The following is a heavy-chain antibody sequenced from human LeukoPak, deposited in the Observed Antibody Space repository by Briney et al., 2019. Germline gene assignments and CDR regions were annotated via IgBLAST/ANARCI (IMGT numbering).Heavy chain of an antibody. Sequence: GGSLRLSCAASGFTFSSYSMNWVRQAPGKGLEWVSYISSSGNTIDYADSVKGRFTISRDNAKNSLYLQMVSLRAEDTAVYYCARLRGYSYGYGDYWGQGTLVTISS. D-gene: IGHD5-18*01. J-gene: IGHJ4*02. V-gene: IGHV3-48*04. CDR3: ARLRGYSYGYGDY. CDR1: GFTFSSYS. CDR2: ISSSGNTI.